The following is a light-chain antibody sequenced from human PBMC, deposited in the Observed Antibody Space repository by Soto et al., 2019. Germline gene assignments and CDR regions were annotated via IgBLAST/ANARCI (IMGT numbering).Light chain of an antibody. V-gene: IGKV1-5*01. CDR2: DAS. CDR3: QQYDDLPIT. CDR1: QSISSW. Sequence: DIQMTQSPSSLSASVGDRVTITCRASQSISSWLAWYQQKPGKAPKLLIYDASSLESGVPSRFRGSGSGTEFSFNITSLQPEDVATYYCQQYDDLPITFGQGTRLEIK. J-gene: IGKJ5*01.